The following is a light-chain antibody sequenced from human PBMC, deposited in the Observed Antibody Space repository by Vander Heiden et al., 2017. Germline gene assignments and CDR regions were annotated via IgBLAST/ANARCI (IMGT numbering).Light chain of an antibody. V-gene: IGKV2-24*01. CDR1: QSLVHSDGNTY. CDR2: KIS. J-gene: IGKJ2*03. CDR3: MQATQLNS. Sequence: DIVMTQPPLPSPVALGQPAPISRRSSQSLVHSDGNTYSSRPQHRPGQPPRLLISKISNRMPGIPSGFSGSGAGTDFTLRISRVEAENVGVYYCMQATQLNSFGQGTKLEIK.